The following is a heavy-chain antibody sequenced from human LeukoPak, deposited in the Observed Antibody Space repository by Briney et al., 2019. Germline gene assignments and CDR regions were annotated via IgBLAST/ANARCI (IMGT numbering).Heavy chain of an antibody. CDR1: SGSFSVYY. J-gene: IGHJ4*02. V-gene: IGHV4-34*01. D-gene: IGHD6-19*01. CDR3: AASGWTPGLDY. Sequence: SETLSLTCAIYSGSFSVYYWNWIRQPPGKGLVWIVEINHSGLTNYNPSLNSRVTMSVDTSKNQFSLNLTSVTAADTAVYYCAASGWTPGLDYWGQGTPVTVSS. CDR2: INHSGLT.